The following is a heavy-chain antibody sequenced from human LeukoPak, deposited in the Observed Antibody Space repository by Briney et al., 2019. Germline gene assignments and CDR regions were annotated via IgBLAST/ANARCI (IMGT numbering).Heavy chain of an antibody. CDR1: GGSISSYY. CDR3: AGDLGGLYYDSSGTDY. J-gene: IGHJ4*02. CDR2: IYGSGST. Sequence: SETLSLTCTVSGGSISSYYWSWIRQAAGKGLEWIGRIYGSGSTNYNPSLWGRVTMSVDTSKKQVSLNLSSVTAADTAVYYCAGDLGGLYYDSSGTDYWGQGTLVTVSS. D-gene: IGHD3-22*01. V-gene: IGHV4-4*07.